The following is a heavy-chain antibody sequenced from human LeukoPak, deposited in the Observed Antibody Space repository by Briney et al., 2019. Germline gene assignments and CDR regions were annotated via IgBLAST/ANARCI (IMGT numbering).Heavy chain of an antibody. J-gene: IGHJ6*03. CDR1: GFTFSSYW. V-gene: IGHV3-7*01. Sequence: GGSLRLSCAASGFTFSSYWMSWVRQAPGKGLEWVANIKQDGSEKSYVDSVKGRFTIARDNAKNSLYLQMNSLRAEDTVVYYCARVGLYYDFWSGYYTGDYYYYMDVWGKGTTVTVSS. CDR2: IKQDGSEK. CDR3: ARVGLYYDFWSGYYTGDYYYYMDV. D-gene: IGHD3-3*01.